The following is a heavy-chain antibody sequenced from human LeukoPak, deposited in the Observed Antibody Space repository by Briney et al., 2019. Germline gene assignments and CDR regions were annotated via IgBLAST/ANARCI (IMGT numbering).Heavy chain of an antibody. J-gene: IGHJ4*01. V-gene: IGHV4-59*01. CDR3: ARAFSSGWYPYSIGGLWFDY. CDR2: IYYTGST. CDR1: GGSISSYY. Sequence: SETLSLTCTVSGGSISSYYWSWIRQPPGKGLEWIGNIYYTGSTNYNPSLKSRVTISDDTSKNQFSLKLSSVTAADTAVYYCARAFSSGWYPYSIGGLWFDYWGQGTLVTVSS. D-gene: IGHD6-19*01.